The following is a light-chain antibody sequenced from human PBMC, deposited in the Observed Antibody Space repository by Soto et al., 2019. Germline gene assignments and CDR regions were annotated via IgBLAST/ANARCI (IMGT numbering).Light chain of an antibody. CDR1: QDISNY. J-gene: IGKJ1*01. Sequence: DIQMTQSPSSLSASLGDRDTITFRASQDISNYLNWYQQKPGKAPKLLIYDASNLETGVPSRFSGSGSGTDFTFTISSLQPEDIAKYYCQQYDNLPTFGQGTKV. V-gene: IGKV1-33*01. CDR2: DAS. CDR3: QQYDNLPT.